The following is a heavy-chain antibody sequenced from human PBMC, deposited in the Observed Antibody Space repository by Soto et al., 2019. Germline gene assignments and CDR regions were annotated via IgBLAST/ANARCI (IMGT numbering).Heavy chain of an antibody. D-gene: IGHD6-13*01. J-gene: IGHJ4*02. V-gene: IGHV3-49*04. CDR3: TRGIRYSSSPNDC. CDR1: GFTFGDYA. CDR2: IRRKDYGRTT. Sequence: GGSLRLSCAASGFTFGDYAMNWVRQAPGKGLEWVGFIRRKDYGRTTEYAASVKGRFTISRDDSKSTAYLQMDSLKTEDTAVYYCTRGIRYSSSPNDCWGQGTLVTVSS.